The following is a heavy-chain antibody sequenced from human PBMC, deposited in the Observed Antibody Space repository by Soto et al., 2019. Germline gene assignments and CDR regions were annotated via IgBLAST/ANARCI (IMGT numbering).Heavy chain of an antibody. J-gene: IGHJ4*02. D-gene: IGHD6-13*01. CDR1: GYTFTSYA. V-gene: IGHV1-3*01. CDR2: INAGNGNT. Sequence: ASVKVSCKASGYTFTSYAMHWVRQAPGQRLEWMGWINAGNGNTKYSQKFQGRVTITRDTSASTAYMEQSSLRSEDTAVYYCARGSSSWYYFDYWGQGTLVTVSS. CDR3: ARGSSSWYYFDY.